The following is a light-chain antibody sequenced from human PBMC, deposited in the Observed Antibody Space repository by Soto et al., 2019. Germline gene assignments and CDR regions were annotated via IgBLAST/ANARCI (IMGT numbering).Light chain of an antibody. Sequence: GDRVTITCRASQNINSWLAWYQQKPGKAPKLLIFDASSLESGVPSRFSGSGSGTEFTLTISSLQPDEFATYYCQQYNTYPWTVGQGTKVDIK. CDR3: QQYNTYPWT. CDR1: QNINSW. V-gene: IGKV1-5*01. J-gene: IGKJ1*01. CDR2: DAS.